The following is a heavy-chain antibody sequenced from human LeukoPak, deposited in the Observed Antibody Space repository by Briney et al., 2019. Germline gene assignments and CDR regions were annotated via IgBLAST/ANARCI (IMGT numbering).Heavy chain of an antibody. J-gene: IGHJ5*02. CDR1: GYTFTDYY. CDR3: ARAEVRYWNQGGKNWFDP. Sequence: ASVKVSCKASGYTFTDYYMHWVRQTPGQGLEWMGWINPNSGDTNYAQKFQGRVTMTRDTSISTAYMEVSRLRSDDTAVYYCARAEVRYWNQGGKNWFDPWGQGTLVTVSS. V-gene: IGHV1-2*02. D-gene: IGHD1-1*01. CDR2: INPNSGDT.